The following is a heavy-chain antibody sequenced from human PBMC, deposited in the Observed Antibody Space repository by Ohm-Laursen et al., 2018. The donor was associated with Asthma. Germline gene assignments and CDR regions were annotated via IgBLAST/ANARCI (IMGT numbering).Heavy chain of an antibody. J-gene: IGHJ4*02. V-gene: IGHV3-21*04. Sequence: SLRLSCTAPGYSFSLYSIHWIRQAPGKGLEWVASISTASTFIYYADSVRGRFTTSRDNAKNLVYLQMNSLRAEDTAVYYCARGTDTVEMKLGYWGQGTLVTVSS. D-gene: IGHD5-24*01. CDR1: GYSFSLYS. CDR2: ISTASTFI. CDR3: ARGTDTVEMKLGY.